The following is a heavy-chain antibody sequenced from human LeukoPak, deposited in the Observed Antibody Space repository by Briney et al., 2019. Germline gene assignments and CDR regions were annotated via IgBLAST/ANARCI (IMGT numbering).Heavy chain of an antibody. CDR3: ARDSRGDNYPHPNPPDY. CDR1: GGSISSYY. V-gene: IGHV4-59*01. CDR2: IYYSGST. D-gene: IGHD4-11*01. J-gene: IGHJ4*02. Sequence: SETLSLTCTVSGGSISSYYWSWIRQPPGKGLEWIGYIYYSGSTNYNPSLKSRVTISVDTSKNQFSLKLSSVTAADTAVYYCARDSRGDNYPHPNPPDYWGQGTLVTVSS.